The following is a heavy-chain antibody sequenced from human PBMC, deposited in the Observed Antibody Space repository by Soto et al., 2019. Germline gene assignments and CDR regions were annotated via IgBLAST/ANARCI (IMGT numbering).Heavy chain of an antibody. CDR2: ISYDGSNK. J-gene: IGHJ6*02. CDR1: GFTFSSYD. CDR3: AKEASATHYDYFGMDV. V-gene: IGHV3-30*18. Sequence: QVLLVESGGGAVQPGRSLRLSCAASGFTFSSYDMHWVRQAPGKGLEWVAVISYDGSNKYYADSVKGRFTISRDNSKNTVFLQMNCVRPEDMAVYSCAKEASATHYDYFGMDVWGQGTTVNVSS.